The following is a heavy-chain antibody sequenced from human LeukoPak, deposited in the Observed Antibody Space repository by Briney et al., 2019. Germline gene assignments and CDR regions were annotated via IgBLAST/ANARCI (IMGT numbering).Heavy chain of an antibody. D-gene: IGHD3-3*01. Sequence: ETLSLTCAVYGGSFSGYYWSWVRQAPGKGLEWVSVIYSGGTTYYADSVKGRFTISRDNSKNTLYLQMNSLRAEDTAVYYCAKASTYDFWSGYYDYWGQGTLVTVSS. V-gene: IGHV3-53*01. J-gene: IGHJ4*02. CDR2: IYSGGTT. CDR1: GGSFSGYY. CDR3: AKASTYDFWSGYYDY.